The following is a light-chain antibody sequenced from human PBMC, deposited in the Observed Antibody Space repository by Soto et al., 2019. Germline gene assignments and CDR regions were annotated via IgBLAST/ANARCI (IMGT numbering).Light chain of an antibody. J-gene: IGKJ2*01. V-gene: IGKV1-27*01. CDR3: QKYNTVPYT. Sequence: DIQMTQSPSSLSASVGDRVTITCRASQGISNYLAWYQQTPGAVPRLLVFGASTLQSGVPSRFSGSGSGTDFTLTISNLQPEGVATYYCQKYNTVPYTCGQGTKLEIK. CDR2: GAS. CDR1: QGISNY.